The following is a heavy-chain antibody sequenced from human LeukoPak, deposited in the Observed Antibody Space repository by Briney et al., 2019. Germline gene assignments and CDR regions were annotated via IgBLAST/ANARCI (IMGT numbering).Heavy chain of an antibody. J-gene: IGHJ4*02. CDR2: IYSGGDT. D-gene: IGHD1-7*01. CDR1: GFTVSSNY. CDR3: AAKVELRSNGPYFHS. V-gene: IGHV3-53*01. Sequence: GGSLRLSCAPSGFTVSSNYMSWVRQAPGKGLEWVSVIYSGGDTFYADSVKGRFTISRDNSKNTLYLQMNSLRAEDTAVYYCAAKVELRSNGPYFHSRGQGTLVTVSS.